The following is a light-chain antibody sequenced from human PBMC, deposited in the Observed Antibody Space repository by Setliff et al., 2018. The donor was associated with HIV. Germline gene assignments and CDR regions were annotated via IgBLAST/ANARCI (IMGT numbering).Light chain of an antibody. CDR2: YDS. CDR3: QVWHSSSDHPYV. V-gene: IGLV3-21*04. Sequence: SYELTQPPSVSVAPGKTARITCGGNNIGSESVHWYQQKPGQAPVLAIYYDSDRPSGIPERFSGSKSGNTATLTISRVEAGDEADYYCQVWHSSSDHPYVFGTGTKVTVL. J-gene: IGLJ1*01. CDR1: NIGSES.